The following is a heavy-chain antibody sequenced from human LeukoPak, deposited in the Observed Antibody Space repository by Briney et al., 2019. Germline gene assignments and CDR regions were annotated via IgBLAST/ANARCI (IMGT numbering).Heavy chain of an antibody. D-gene: IGHD3-10*01. CDR3: RSPDY. CDR1: GFTFSSYW. CDR2: IKSDGSST. Sequence: GGSLRLSCAASGFTFSSYWMHWVRQGPGKGLVWVSRIKSDGSSTSYADSEKGRFTISRDNSKNTLFLQMNSLRAEDTAVYYCRSPDYWGQGTLVTVSS. J-gene: IGHJ4*02. V-gene: IGHV3-74*01.